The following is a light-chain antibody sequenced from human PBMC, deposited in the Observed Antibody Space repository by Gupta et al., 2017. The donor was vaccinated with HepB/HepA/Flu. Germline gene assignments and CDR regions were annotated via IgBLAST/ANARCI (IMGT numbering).Light chain of an antibody. CDR2: RNN. CDR3: AAWDDSLSAVV. V-gene: IGLV1-47*01. Sequence: QSVLTQPPSAPGTPGQRVTFSCSGSSSSFGGNYVSWYQQLPGTAPKLLIYRNNQRPSGVPDRFSGSKSGASASLAISGLRSEDEADYYCAAWDDSLSAVVFGGGTKLTV. CDR1: SSSFGGNY. J-gene: IGLJ2*01.